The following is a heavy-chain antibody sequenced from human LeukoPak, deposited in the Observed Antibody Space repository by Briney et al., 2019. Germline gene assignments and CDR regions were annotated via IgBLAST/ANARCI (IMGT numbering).Heavy chain of an antibody. CDR2: INHSGST. CDR3: ARRAGHLYDSSGYYARVFDY. V-gene: IGHV4-34*01. CDR1: GGSISSYY. J-gene: IGHJ4*02. D-gene: IGHD3-22*01. Sequence: SETLSLTCTVSGGSISSYYWSWIRQPPGKGLEWIGEINHSGSTNYNPSLKSRVTISVDTSKNQFSLKLSSVTAADTAVYYCARRAGHLYDSSGYYARVFDYWGQGTLVTVSS.